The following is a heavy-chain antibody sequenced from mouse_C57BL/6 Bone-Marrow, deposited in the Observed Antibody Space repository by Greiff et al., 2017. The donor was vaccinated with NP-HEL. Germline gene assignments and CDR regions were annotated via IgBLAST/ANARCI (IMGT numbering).Heavy chain of an antibody. CDR2: INPNNGGT. Sequence: EVQLQQSGPELVKPGASVKISCTASGYTFTDYYMNWVKQSHGKSLEWIGDINPNNGGTSYNQKFKGKATLTVDKSSSTAYMELRSLTSEDSAVYYCARATYYDYGGAMDYWGQGTAVTVSA. V-gene: IGHV1-26*01. D-gene: IGHD2-4*01. CDR3: ARATYYDYGGAMDY. J-gene: IGHJ4*01. CDR1: GYTFTDYY.